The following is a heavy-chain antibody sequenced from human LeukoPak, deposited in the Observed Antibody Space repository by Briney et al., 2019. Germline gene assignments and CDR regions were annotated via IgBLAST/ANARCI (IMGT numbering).Heavy chain of an antibody. CDR1: GFTFSIYG. CDR3: AKSLGSYYPFDY. D-gene: IGHD1-26*01. J-gene: IGHJ4*02. V-gene: IGHV3-30*02. Sequence: GGSLRLSCAASGFTFSIYGMHWVRQAPGKGLEGVAFIRYDGSNKYYADSVKGRFTISRDNSKNTLYLQMNSLGAEDTAVYYCAKSLGSYYPFDYWGQGTLVTVSS. CDR2: IRYDGSNK.